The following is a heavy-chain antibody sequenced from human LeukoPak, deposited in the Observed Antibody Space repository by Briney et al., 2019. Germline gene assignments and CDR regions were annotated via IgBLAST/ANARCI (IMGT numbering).Heavy chain of an antibody. CDR2: IYYSGST. CDR1: GGSISSGGYY. V-gene: IGHV4-31*03. Sequence: PSETLSLTCTVSGGSISSGGYYWSWIRQHLGKGLEWIGYIYYSGSTYYNPSLKSRVTILVDTSKNQFSLKLSSVTAADTAVYYCASRSSSWPYFDYWGQGTLVTVSS. D-gene: IGHD6-13*01. J-gene: IGHJ4*02. CDR3: ASRSSSWPYFDY.